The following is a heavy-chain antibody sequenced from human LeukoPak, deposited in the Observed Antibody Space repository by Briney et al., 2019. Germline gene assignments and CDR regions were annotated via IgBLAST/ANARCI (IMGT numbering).Heavy chain of an antibody. CDR1: GGSFSGYY. D-gene: IGHD1-26*01. V-gene: IGHV4-34*01. J-gene: IGHJ5*02. CDR2: INHSGST. CDR3: ARGGGSYLSYNWFDP. Sequence: PSETLSLTCAVYGGSFSGYYWSWIRQPPGKGLEWIGEINHSGSTNYNPSLKSRLNISVDTSKKQFSLRLSSVTAADTAVYYCARGGGSYLSYNWFDPWGQGTLVTVSS.